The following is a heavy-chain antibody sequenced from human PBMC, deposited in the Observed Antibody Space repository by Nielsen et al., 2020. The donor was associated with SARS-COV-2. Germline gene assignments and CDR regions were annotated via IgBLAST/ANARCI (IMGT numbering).Heavy chain of an antibody. J-gene: IGHJ4*02. V-gene: IGHV4-30-4*01. CDR1: GGSINSGDYY. Sequence: SETLSLTCTVSGGSINSGDYYWNWVRQPPGKGLEWIGYIYYSGTTYYNPSHESRATISVDTSKNQFSLKLSSVTAADTAVYYCARGQVATQFDYWGQGTLVTVSS. CDR3: ARGQVATQFDY. D-gene: IGHD5-12*01. CDR2: IYYSGTT.